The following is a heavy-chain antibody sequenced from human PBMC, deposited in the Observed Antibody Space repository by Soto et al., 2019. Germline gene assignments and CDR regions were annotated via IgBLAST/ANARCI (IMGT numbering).Heavy chain of an antibody. CDR3: ARELDSGY. D-gene: IGHD3-10*01. J-gene: IGHJ4*02. CDR1: GFTFSSHW. CDR2: INGDGSST. Sequence: EVQLVESGGGLVQPGGSLRLSCAASGFTFSSHWMHWVRQAPRKGLVWVSRINGDGSSTTYADSVKGRFTISRDNAKNTLYLQMNSLRADDTAVYYCARELDSGYWGQGTLVTVSS. V-gene: IGHV3-74*01.